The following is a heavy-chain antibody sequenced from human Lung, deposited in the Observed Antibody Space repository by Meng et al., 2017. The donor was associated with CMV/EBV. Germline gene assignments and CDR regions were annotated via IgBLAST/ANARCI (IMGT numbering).Heavy chain of an antibody. CDR2: MWLDGTER. V-gene: IGHV3-33*01. D-gene: IGHD3-10*01. CDR3: VGHQGGPREGVRLV. Sequence: LXXAASGIIFNTHGIHWLRQAPGKGLEWVAFMWLDGTERYNEKIVKGRFTGSRDKSKNTVFLQLSSLRVEDTAVYYCVGHQGGPREGVRLVWGQGTLVXVSS. J-gene: IGHJ4*02. CDR1: GIIFNTHG.